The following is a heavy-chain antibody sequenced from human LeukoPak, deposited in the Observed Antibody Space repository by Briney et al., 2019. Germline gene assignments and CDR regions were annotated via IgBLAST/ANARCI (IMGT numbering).Heavy chain of an antibody. CDR2: TSSSSSYI. V-gene: IGHV3-21*01. Sequence: KSGGSLRLSCAASGFTFSSYSMNWVRQAPGKGLEWVSSTSSSSSYIYYADSVKGRFTISRDNAKNSLYLQMNSLRAEDTAVYYCAREGASENYDFWSGPMGRNIFDYWGQGTLVTVSS. CDR3: AREGASENYDFWSGPMGRNIFDY. J-gene: IGHJ4*02. D-gene: IGHD3-3*01. CDR1: GFTFSSYS.